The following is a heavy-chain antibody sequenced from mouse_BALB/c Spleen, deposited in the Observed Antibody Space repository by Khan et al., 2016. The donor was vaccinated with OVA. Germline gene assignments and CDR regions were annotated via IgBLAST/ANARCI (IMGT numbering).Heavy chain of an antibody. CDR1: GHSIASDYA. V-gene: IGHV3-2*02. D-gene: IGHD1-1*01. J-gene: IGHJ2*01. CDR3: ARVYGGDFDY. Sequence: EVELVESGPGLVKPSQSLSLTCTVTGHSIASDYAWNWIRQFPGNKLEWMGFISYSGNTNYNPSLKSRISITRDTSKNQFFLQLNSVTSEDTATYYCARVYGGDFDYWGQGTTLTVSS. CDR2: ISYSGNT.